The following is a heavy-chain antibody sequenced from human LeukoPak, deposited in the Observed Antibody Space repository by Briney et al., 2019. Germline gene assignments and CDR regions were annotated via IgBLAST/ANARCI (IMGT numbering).Heavy chain of an antibody. CDR3: ARPHNSSLDNAFDI. J-gene: IGHJ3*02. CDR1: GFVVSDTF. V-gene: IGHV3-53*01. Sequence: GGSLRLSCAASGFVVSDTFMSWFRQAPGKGLEWVSVIYTRGNKFYADSVKGRFTISRDNSENTLYLQVNNLRAEDTAVYYCARPHNSSLDNAFDIWEQGTRVTVSS. D-gene: IGHD6-13*01. CDR2: IYTRGNK.